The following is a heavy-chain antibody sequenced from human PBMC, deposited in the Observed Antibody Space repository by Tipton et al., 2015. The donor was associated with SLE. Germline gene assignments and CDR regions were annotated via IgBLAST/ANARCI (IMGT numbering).Heavy chain of an antibody. CDR1: GGSFSGYY. CDR2: INHSGST. V-gene: IGHV4-34*01. D-gene: IGHD3-10*01. CDR3: ARSYYGSGSYPY. J-gene: IGHJ4*02. Sequence: LRLSCAVYGGSFSGYYWSWIRQAPGKGLEWIGEINHSGSTNYNPSLKSRVTKSVDTSKNQFSLKLSSVTAADTAVYYCARSYYGSGSYPYWGQGTLVTVSS.